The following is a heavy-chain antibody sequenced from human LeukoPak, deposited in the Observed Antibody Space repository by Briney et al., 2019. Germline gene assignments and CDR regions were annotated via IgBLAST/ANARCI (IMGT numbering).Heavy chain of an antibody. V-gene: IGHV1-18*01. CDR2: ISAYNGNT. Sequence: ASVTVCFTASGYTFTIYGISWVRQAPGQGLEWMGWISAYNGNTNYAQKLQGRVTMTTDTSTSTAYMELRSLRSDDTAVYYCARVDLLGLFTYYYYYMDVWGKGTTVTVSS. J-gene: IGHJ6*03. D-gene: IGHD3-16*01. CDR1: GYTFTIYG. CDR3: ARVDLLGLFTYYYYYMDV.